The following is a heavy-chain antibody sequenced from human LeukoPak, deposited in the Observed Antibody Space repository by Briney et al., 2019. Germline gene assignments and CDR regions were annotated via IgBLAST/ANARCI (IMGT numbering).Heavy chain of an antibody. V-gene: IGHV4-38-2*02. J-gene: IGHJ4*02. CDR1: GYSISSGYY. Sequence: PSETLSLTCTVSGYSISSGYYWGWIRQPPGKGLEWIGSIYHSGRTYYNPSLKSRVTISVDTSKNQFSLRLRSVTAADTAMYYCARGTLYRGWSYYLDFWGQGSQVTVSS. CDR2: IYHSGRT. CDR3: ARGTLYRGWSYYLDF. D-gene: IGHD6-19*01.